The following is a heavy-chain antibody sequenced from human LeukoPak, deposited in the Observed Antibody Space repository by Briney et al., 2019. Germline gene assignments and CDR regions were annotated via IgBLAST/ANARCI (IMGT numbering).Heavy chain of an antibody. CDR1: GGSISSSSYY. J-gene: IGHJ4*02. Sequence: SETLSLTCTVSGGSISSSSYYWGWIRQPPGKGLEWIGNIYYSGSTYYNPSLKSRVTISLDTSKNQFSLKLSSVTAADTAVYYCARVSGSGSRHFDYWGQGTLVTVSS. V-gene: IGHV4-39*07. CDR3: ARVSGSGSRHFDY. CDR2: IYYSGST. D-gene: IGHD3-10*01.